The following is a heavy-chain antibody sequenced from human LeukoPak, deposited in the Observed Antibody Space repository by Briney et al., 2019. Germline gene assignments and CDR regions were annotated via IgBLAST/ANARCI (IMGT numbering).Heavy chain of an antibody. CDR2: IIPILGIA. D-gene: IGHD3-10*01. Sequence: SVKVSCKASGGTFSSYAISWVRQAPGQGLEWMGRIIPILGIANYAQKFQGRVTITADKSTSTAYMELSSLRSEDTAVYYCARDGAARGSGSYFSNFYYYYGMDVWGQGTTVTVSS. CDR3: ARDGAARGSGSYFSNFYYYYGMDV. V-gene: IGHV1-69*04. CDR1: GGTFSSYA. J-gene: IGHJ6*02.